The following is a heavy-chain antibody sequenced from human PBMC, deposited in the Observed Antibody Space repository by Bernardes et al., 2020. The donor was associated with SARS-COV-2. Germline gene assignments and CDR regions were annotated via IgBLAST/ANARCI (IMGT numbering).Heavy chain of an antibody. Sequence: GVLRLSCAASGFTFSGSAMHWVRQASGKGLEWVGRIRSKANSYATAYAASVKGRFTISRDDSKNTAYLQMNSLKTEDTAVYYCTTRLWFGELSFDYWGQGTLVTVSS. CDR3: TTRLWFGELSFDY. CDR1: GFTFSGSA. J-gene: IGHJ4*02. V-gene: IGHV3-73*01. CDR2: IRSKANSYAT. D-gene: IGHD3-10*01.